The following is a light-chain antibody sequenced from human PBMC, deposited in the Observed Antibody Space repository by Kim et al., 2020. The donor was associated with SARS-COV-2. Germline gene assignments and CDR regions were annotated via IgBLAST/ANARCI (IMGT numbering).Light chain of an antibody. CDR1: NIGSNS. CDR3: QVWDSSSDHRV. Sequence: APGKTTRITCGGNNIGSNSVHWYQQKPGQAPVLVIYYDSDRPSGIPERFSGSNSGNTATLTISRGEAGDEADYYCQVWDSSSDHRVFGGGTQLTVL. CDR2: YDS. J-gene: IGLJ3*02. V-gene: IGLV3-21*04.